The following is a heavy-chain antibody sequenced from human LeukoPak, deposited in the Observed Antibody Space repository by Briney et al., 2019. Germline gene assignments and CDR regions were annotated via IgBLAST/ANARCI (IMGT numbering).Heavy chain of an antibody. V-gene: IGHV4-59*01. J-gene: IGHJ6*02. CDR3: ARESAPLEWLPYYYYGMDV. CDR1: GGSFSSYY. D-gene: IGHD3-3*01. CDR2: IYYSGST. Sequence: PSETLSLTCAVYGGSFSSYYWSWIRQPPGKGLEWIGYIYYSGSTNYNPSLKSRVTISVDTSKNQFSLKLSSVTAADTAVYYCARESAPLEWLPYYYYGMDVWGQGTTVTVSS.